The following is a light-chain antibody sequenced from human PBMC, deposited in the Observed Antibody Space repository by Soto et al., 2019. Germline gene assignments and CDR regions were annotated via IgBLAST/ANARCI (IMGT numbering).Light chain of an antibody. CDR2: KAS. CDR1: QSVSGW. J-gene: IGKJ1*01. CDR3: QHYNSYSEA. V-gene: IGKV1-5*03. Sequence: DIQMTQSPSTLSASVGDRVTITCRASQSVSGWLAWYQQKPGEAPKLLIYKASTLKSGVPSRFSGSGSGTEFTLTISSLQPDDFATYYCQHYNSYSEAFGQGTKVE.